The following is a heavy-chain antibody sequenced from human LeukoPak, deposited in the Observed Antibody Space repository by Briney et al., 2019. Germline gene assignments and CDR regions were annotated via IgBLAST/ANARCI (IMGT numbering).Heavy chain of an antibody. D-gene: IGHD3/OR15-3a*01. CDR2: MYYSGST. CDR3: ARWTKNYFDY. Sequence: KSSETLSLTCTVSGGSVSSGSYYWSWIRQPPGKGLEWIGSMYYSGSTYYNPSLKSRVTISVDTSKNQFSLKLSSVTAADTAVYYCARWTKNYFDYWGQGTLVTVSS. V-gene: IGHV4-39*01. J-gene: IGHJ4*02. CDR1: GGSVSSGSYY.